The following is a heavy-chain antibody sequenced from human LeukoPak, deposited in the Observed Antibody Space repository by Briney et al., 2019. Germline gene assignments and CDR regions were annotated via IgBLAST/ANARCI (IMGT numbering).Heavy chain of an antibody. Sequence: SGRSLRLSCAASGFTFDDYAMHWVRQAPGKGLEWASGISWNSGSIGYADSVKGRFTISRDNAKNSLYLQMNSLRAEDTALYYCAKDREAAAASFDYWGQGTLVTVSS. J-gene: IGHJ4*02. D-gene: IGHD6-13*01. CDR3: AKDREAAAASFDY. V-gene: IGHV3-9*01. CDR2: ISWNSGSI. CDR1: GFTFDDYA.